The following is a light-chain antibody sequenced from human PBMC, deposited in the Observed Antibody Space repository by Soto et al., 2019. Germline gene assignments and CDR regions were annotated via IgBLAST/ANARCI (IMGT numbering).Light chain of an antibody. J-gene: IGKJ1*01. V-gene: IGKV3-20*01. CDR1: QSVSSSY. CDR3: QQYGGMWT. CDR2: GAS. Sequence: IVVSQAPGTLSLSPGERATLSCRASQSVSSSYLAWYQQSPGQAPRLLIQGASSRATGIPDRFTGSGSGTDFTLTINRLEPEDFAVYYCQQYGGMWTFGQGTKVDIK.